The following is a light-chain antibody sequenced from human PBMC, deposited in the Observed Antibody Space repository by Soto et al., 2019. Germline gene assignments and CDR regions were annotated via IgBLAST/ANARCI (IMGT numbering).Light chain of an antibody. J-gene: IGKJ1*01. V-gene: IGKV3-20*01. CDR2: GAS. CDR3: QQYAYLWT. Sequence: IVLTQSPGTLSLAPGERATLSFRASHSFSSSYLAWYQQKPGQAPRLLMYGASRRASGLPDRFSGGGSGTDFTLTISRLEPEDFAVYYCQQYAYLWTFGQGTKVDIK. CDR1: HSFSSSY.